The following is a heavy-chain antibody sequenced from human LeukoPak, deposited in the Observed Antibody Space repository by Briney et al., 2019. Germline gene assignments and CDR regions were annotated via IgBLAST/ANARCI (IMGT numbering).Heavy chain of an antibody. D-gene: IGHD2-15*01. V-gene: IGHV1-18*04. CDR2: IGAYNGDT. Sequence: SVKVSCKPSRCTLTSFGISWVGQAPGQGLEGMGWIGAYNGDTNYAQKFQGRVTMTTDTSTSTAYMDLRSLRSDDTAVYYCTRDHCRGDNCPSFDYWGQGTLVTVSS. CDR3: TRDHCRGDNCPSFDY. CDR1: RCTLTSFG. J-gene: IGHJ4*02.